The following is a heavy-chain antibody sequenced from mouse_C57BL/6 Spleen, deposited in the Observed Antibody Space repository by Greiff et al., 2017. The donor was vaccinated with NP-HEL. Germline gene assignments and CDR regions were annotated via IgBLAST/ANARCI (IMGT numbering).Heavy chain of an antibody. CDR3: AREDYYGSSPFDY. CDR1: GYTFTDYY. Sequence: LQESGPELVKPGASVKISCKASGYTFTDYYINWVKQRPGQGLEWIGWIFPGSGSTYYIEKFKGKATLTVDKSSSTAYMLLSSLTSEDSAVYFCAREDYYGSSPFDYWGQGTTLTVSS. CDR2: IFPGSGST. V-gene: IGHV1-75*01. J-gene: IGHJ2*01. D-gene: IGHD1-1*01.